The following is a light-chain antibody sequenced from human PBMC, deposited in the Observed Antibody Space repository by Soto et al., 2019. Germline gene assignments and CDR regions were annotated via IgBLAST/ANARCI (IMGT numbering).Light chain of an antibody. CDR3: QQYGSTPPT. CDR1: QSVRRTY. CDR2: GAS. Sequence: EIVLTQSPVTPSLSPGERATLSCRASQSVRRTYLAWYQQKPGQAPRLIIDGASTRATGIPDRFSGSGSGTDFTLTISRLEPEDFAVYFCQQYGSTPPTFGQGTKVEI. V-gene: IGKV3-20*01. J-gene: IGKJ1*01.